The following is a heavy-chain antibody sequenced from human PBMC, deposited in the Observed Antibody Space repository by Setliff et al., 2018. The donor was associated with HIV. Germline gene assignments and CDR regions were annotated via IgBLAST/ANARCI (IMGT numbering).Heavy chain of an antibody. CDR3: AREGGSSGYCGYFDY. CDR2: ISVDGSGK. CDR1: GFTFSSYS. V-gene: IGHV3-30*03. D-gene: IGHD3-22*01. J-gene: IGHJ4*02. Sequence: GGSLRLFCAASGFTFSSYSMHWVRQPPGKGLEWVAAISVDGSGKFYADSVKGRFTISRDNSRNTLYLQMNSLRDEDTAVYYCAREGGSSGYCGYFDYWGQGTLVTVSS.